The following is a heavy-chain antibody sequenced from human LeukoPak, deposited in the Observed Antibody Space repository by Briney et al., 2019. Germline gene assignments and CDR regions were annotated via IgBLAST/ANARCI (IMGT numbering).Heavy chain of an antibody. CDR3: TKESFITMRVGALYHGMDV. CDR2: ASESAGDT. D-gene: IGHD3-22*01. Sequence: LAGGSLRLSCAASGFTFSSSVMSWVRQAPGEGLEWVSGASESAGDTYYADSVKGRFTISRDNSKNTLYLQMNSLRAEDTAIYYCTKESFITMRVGALYHGMDVWGQGTTVTVSS. CDR1: GFTFSSSV. V-gene: IGHV3-23*01. J-gene: IGHJ6*02.